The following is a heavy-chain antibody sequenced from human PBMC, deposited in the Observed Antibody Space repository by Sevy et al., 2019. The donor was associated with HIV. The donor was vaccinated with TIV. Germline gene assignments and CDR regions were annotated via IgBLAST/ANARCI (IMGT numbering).Heavy chain of an antibody. D-gene: IGHD3-10*01. V-gene: IGHV4-39*01. CDR1: GVSMSGSSYD. CDR2: IFFSVST. J-gene: IGHJ4*02. Sequence: SETLSLTCSVSGVSMSGSSYDWVWIRQPPGKGREWIASIFFSVSTYYNPSLKVRVTISVDTSKSQFSLKLNSVTAADTALYYCARQGGLVDRAFDYWGQGTLVTVSS. CDR3: ARQGGLVDRAFDY.